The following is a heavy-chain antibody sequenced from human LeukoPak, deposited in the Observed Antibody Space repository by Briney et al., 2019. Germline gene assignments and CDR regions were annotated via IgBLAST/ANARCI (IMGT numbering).Heavy chain of an antibody. CDR2: IHPGDSDT. J-gene: IGHJ4*02. D-gene: IGHD3-16*02. CDR3: ARHVFGGSYPDY. V-gene: IGHV5-51*01. CDR1: GYSFTAYY. Sequence: GESLKISCKASGYSFTAYYIGWVRQMPGKGLEWMGIIHPGDSDTRYSPSFQGQVTISADKSITTAYLQWSSLKASDTARYYCARHVFGGSYPDYWGQGTLVTVSS.